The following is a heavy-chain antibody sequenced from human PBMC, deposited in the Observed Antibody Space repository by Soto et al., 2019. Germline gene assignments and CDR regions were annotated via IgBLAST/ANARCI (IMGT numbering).Heavy chain of an antibody. CDR3: ASEGLATINAFDI. CDR2: MNPNSGNT. CDR1: GYTFTSYD. J-gene: IGHJ3*02. D-gene: IGHD5-12*01. Sequence: ASVKVSCKASGYTFTSYDINWVRQATGQGLEWMGWMNPNSGNTGYAQKFQGRVTMTRNTSISTAYMELSSLRSEDTAVYYCASEGLATINAFDIWGKGTMVTVSS. V-gene: IGHV1-8*01.